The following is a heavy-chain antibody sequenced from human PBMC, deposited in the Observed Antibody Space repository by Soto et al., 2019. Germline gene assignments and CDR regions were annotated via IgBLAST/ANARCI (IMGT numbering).Heavy chain of an antibody. D-gene: IGHD3-10*01. CDR3: ARDYLRSGGSGQEDAFDI. V-gene: IGHV3-33*01. Sequence: AGGSLRLSCAASGFTFSSYGMHWVRQAPGKGLEWVAVIWYDGSNKYYADSVNGRFTISRDNSKNTLYLQMNSLRAEDTAVFYCARDYLRSGGSGQEDAFDIWGQGTMVTVSS. CDR2: IWYDGSNK. J-gene: IGHJ3*02. CDR1: GFTFSSYG.